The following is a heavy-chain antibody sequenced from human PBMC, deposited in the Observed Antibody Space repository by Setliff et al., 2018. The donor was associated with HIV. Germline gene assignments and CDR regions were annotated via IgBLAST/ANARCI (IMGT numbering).Heavy chain of an antibody. Sequence: GGSLRLSCAASGFSFSNYAMHWVRQAPGKGLEWVAFIRHDGSNKYYAESVKGRFTISRDDFKNKVHLQMNSLRPDDTAVYHCARGHRHQLVPMDNWFDPWGQGTLVTVSS. CDR2: IRHDGSNK. V-gene: IGHV3-30*02. D-gene: IGHD6-13*01. CDR3: ARGHRHQLVPMDNWFDP. CDR1: GFSFSNYA. J-gene: IGHJ5*02.